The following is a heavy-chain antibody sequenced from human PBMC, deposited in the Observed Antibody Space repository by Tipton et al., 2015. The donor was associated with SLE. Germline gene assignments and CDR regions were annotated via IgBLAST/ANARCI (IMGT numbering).Heavy chain of an antibody. CDR3: AREGLGTSYYYYMDV. CDR1: GVSTSSNY. V-gene: IGHV4-59*01. D-gene: IGHD7-27*01. Sequence: TLSLTCTVSGVSTSSNYWSWIRQPPGKVLEWIGYIHYRGGTNYTPSLKSRVTISVDTSKNQFSLKLSSVTAADTAVYYCAREGLGTSYYYYMDVWGKGTTVTVSS. J-gene: IGHJ6*03. CDR2: IHYRGGT.